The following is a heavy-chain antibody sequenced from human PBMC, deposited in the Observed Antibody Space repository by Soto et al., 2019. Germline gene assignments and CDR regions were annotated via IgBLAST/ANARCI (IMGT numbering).Heavy chain of an antibody. Sequence: GGSLRLSCAASGFTFDDYGMSWVRQAPGKGLEWVAGISWNGANTGYADSVKGRFTISRDDAKNSLYLQMNSLRGEDTAWYYCAREIGGPRDYWGQGTLVTVSS. V-gene: IGHV3-20*04. CDR3: AREIGGPRDY. D-gene: IGHD3-16*01. CDR2: ISWNGANT. CDR1: GFTFDDYG. J-gene: IGHJ4*02.